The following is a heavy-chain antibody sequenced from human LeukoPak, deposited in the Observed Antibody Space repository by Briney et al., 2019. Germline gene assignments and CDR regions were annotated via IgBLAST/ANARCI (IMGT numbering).Heavy chain of an antibody. CDR3: AGDTIFGVPAYYYYGVDV. V-gene: IGHV4-39*01. J-gene: IGHJ6*02. D-gene: IGHD3-3*01. CDR2: IYYSGNT. Sequence: SETLPLTCTVSGGSISSTTYYWGWIRQPPGKGLEWIGSIYYSGNTYYNPSLKSRVTISVDTSKDQFSLNLNSVTAADTAVYYCAGDTIFGVPAYYYYGVDVWGQGTTVTVSS. CDR1: GGSISSTTYY.